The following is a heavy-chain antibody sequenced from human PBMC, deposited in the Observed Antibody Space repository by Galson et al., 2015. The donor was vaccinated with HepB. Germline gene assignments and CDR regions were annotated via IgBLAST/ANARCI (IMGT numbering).Heavy chain of an antibody. V-gene: IGHV1-46*01. Sequence: SVKVSCKASGYTFTSYYMHWVRQAPGQGLEWMGIINPSGGSTSYAQKFQGRVTMTRDTSTSTVYMELSSLRSEDTAVYYCARALGFITMVRGVIITGDVWGKGTTVTVSS. CDR2: INPSGGST. D-gene: IGHD3-10*01. J-gene: IGHJ6*04. CDR3: ARALGFITMVRGVIITGDV. CDR1: GYTFTSYY.